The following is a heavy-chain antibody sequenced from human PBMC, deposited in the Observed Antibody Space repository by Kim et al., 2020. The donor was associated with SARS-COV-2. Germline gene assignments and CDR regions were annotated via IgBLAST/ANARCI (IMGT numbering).Heavy chain of an antibody. Sequence: SETLSLTCTVSGGSISSYYWSWIRQPPGKGLEWIGYIYYSGSTNYNPSLKSRVTISVDTPKNQFSLKLSSVTAADTAVYYCARDGGYCSSTSCYPDAWGHWFDPWGQGTLVTVSS. CDR2: IYYSGST. CDR3: ARDGGYCSSTSCYPDAWGHWFDP. CDR1: GGSISSYY. V-gene: IGHV4-59*01. D-gene: IGHD2-2*01. J-gene: IGHJ5*02.